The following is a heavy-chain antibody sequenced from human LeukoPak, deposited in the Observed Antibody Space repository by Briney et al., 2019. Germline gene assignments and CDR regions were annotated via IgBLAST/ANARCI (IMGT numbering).Heavy chain of an antibody. Sequence: GASVTVSCKASGGTFSSYAISWVRQAPGQGLEWMGGIIPIFGTANYAQKFQGRVTITTDESTSTAYMELSSLRSEDTAVYYCASGTAAAGRNYYFDYWGQGTLVTVSS. V-gene: IGHV1-69*05. CDR1: GGTFSSYA. CDR3: ASGTAAAGRNYYFDY. J-gene: IGHJ4*02. D-gene: IGHD6-13*01. CDR2: IIPIFGTA.